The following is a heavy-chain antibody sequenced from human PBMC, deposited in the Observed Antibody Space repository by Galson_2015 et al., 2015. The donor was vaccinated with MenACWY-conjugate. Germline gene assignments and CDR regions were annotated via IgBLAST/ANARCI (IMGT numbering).Heavy chain of an antibody. D-gene: IGHD2-8*01. CDR1: GFSLSTSGMR. Sequence: PALVKPTQTLTVTCTFSGFSLSTSGMRVNWIRHPPGKALEWLARIDWDDDKFYTTSLVTRLTISKDTSKNQVVFTMTNMDPVDTATYYCARDTYGDPFYFDFWGQGTPVTVSS. J-gene: IGHJ4*02. V-gene: IGHV2-70*04. CDR2: IDWDDDK. CDR3: ARDTYGDPFYFDF.